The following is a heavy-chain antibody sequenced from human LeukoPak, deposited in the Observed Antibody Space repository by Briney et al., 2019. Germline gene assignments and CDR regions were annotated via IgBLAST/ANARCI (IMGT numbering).Heavy chain of an antibody. CDR2: INPNSGGT. CDR3: AKDRTVDYYDSSVISY. V-gene: IGHV1-2*02. CDR1: GYTFTGYY. J-gene: IGHJ4*02. D-gene: IGHD3-22*01. Sequence: ASVKVSCKASGYTFTGYYMHWVRQAPGQGLEWMGWINPNSGGTNYAQKFQGRVTMTRDTSISTAYMELSRLRSDDTAVYYCAKDRTVDYYDSSVISYWGQGTLVTVSS.